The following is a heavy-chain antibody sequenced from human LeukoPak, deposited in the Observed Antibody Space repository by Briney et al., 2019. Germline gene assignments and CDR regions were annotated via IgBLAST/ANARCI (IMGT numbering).Heavy chain of an antibody. CDR1: GGSLSSYY. J-gene: IGHJ4*02. CDR2: IYSSGST. V-gene: IGHV4-59*01. Sequence: SETLSLTCTISGGSLSSYYWTWARQPPGEGLEWIGYIYSSGSTNYNPSLKSRVTISIDTSKNQFSLNLSSVTAADTAVYYCAGGGGAGLADWGQGTLVTVSS. CDR3: AGGGGAGLAD. D-gene: IGHD4-23*01.